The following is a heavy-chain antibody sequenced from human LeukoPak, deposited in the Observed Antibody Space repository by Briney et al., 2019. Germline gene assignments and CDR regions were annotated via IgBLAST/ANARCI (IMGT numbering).Heavy chain of an antibody. V-gene: IGHV4-59*01. J-gene: IGHJ4*02. D-gene: IGHD3-10*01. CDR1: GGSFEHYF. CDR2: VYYTGST. Sequence: SETLSLTCSVSGGSFEHYFWGWIRQPPGKGLEWIGYVYYTGSTDYSPSLKSRLAISADTSKNQFSLKLTSVTAADTAVYYCASHRRSHGSEYWGQGTLVIVSS. CDR3: ASHRRSHGSEY.